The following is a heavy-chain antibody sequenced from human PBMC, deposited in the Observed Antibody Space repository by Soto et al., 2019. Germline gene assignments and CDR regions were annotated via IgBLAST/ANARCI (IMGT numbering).Heavy chain of an antibody. Sequence: SETLSLTCTVSGGSVSSGSYYWSWIRQPPGKGLEWIGYIYYSGSTNYNPSLKSRVTISVDTSKNQFSLKLSSVTAADTAVYYCARIIAAAGTWWFDPWGQGTLVTVSS. CDR1: GGSVSSGSYY. CDR3: ARIIAAAGTWWFDP. V-gene: IGHV4-61*01. CDR2: IYYSGST. D-gene: IGHD6-13*01. J-gene: IGHJ5*02.